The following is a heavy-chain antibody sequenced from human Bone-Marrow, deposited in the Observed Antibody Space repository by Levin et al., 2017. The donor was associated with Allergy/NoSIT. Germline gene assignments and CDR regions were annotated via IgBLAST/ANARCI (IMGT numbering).Heavy chain of an antibody. V-gene: IGHV1-69*01. J-gene: IGHJ3*01. CDR3: AKLLYGDYSGTLGPVDF. D-gene: IGHD4-17*01. CDR2: IIPIFGRV. CDR1: GGSFSYHA. Sequence: KISCKASGGSFSYHAISWVRQAPGRGLEWMGGIIPIFGRVNYAQIFRGRVTITADESTSTAYMELSSLRPDDTAVYYCAKLLYGDYSGTLGPVDFWGRGTMVTVSS.